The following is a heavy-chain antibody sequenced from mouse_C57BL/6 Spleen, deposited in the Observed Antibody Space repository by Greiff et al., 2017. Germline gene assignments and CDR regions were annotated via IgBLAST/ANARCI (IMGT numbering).Heavy chain of an antibody. CDR2: IDPSDSET. Sequence: VQLQQPGAELVRPGSSVKLSCKASGYTFTSYWMHWVKQRPIQGLEWIGNIDPSDSETHYNQKFKDKATLTVDKSSSTAYMQLSSLTSEDSAVYYCARGEITTVVEGYFDVWGTGTTVTVSS. CDR3: ARGEITTVVEGYFDV. CDR1: GYTFTSYW. D-gene: IGHD1-1*01. J-gene: IGHJ1*03. V-gene: IGHV1-52*01.